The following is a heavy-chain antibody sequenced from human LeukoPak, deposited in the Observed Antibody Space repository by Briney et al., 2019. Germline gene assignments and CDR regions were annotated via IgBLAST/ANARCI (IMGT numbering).Heavy chain of an antibody. D-gene: IGHD3-22*01. CDR2: IYYSGST. CDR3: ARKYYYDSSGPIDY. V-gene: IGHV4-39*01. J-gene: IGHJ4*02. Sequence: SETLSLTCTVSGGSISSSDYYWGWLRLPPGKGLEWLGSIYYSGSTYYNPSLKSRLTISVDTSKNQFSLKLSSVTAADTAVYYCARKYYYDSSGPIDYWGQGTLVTVSS. CDR1: GGSISSSDYY.